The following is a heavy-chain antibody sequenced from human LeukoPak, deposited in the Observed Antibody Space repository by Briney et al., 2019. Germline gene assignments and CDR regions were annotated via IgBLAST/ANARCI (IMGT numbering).Heavy chain of an antibody. CDR1: GLTFSTYA. CDR2: ISDGGGST. D-gene: IGHD5-24*01. J-gene: IGHJ4*02. CDR3: AKSGYNRFDY. V-gene: IGHV3-23*01. Sequence: GGSLRLSCAASGLTFSTYAMSWGRQAPGKGMEWVSAISDGGGSTYYADSVKGRFTISRDNSKNTLYLQMNSLRAEDTAVYYCAKSGYNRFDYWGQGTLVTVSS.